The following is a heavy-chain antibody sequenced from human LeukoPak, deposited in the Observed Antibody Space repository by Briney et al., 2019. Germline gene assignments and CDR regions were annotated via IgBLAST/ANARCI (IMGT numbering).Heavy chain of an antibody. Sequence: SETLSLTCAVYGGSFSGYYWTWIRQTPEKGLEWIGEMNPSGSTNYNPSLKSRVTISVDTSKNQFSLELSSVTAADTAVYYCARGRQDVTMIVVVITAVSYYLDVWGKGTTVTVS. J-gene: IGHJ6*03. CDR1: GGSFSGYY. CDR2: MNPSGST. V-gene: IGHV4-34*01. CDR3: ARGRQDVTMIVVVITAVSYYLDV. D-gene: IGHD3-22*01.